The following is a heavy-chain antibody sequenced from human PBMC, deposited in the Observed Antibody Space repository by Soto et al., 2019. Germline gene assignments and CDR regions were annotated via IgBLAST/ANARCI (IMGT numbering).Heavy chain of an antibody. Sequence: GAPAEIARKASGDRVTSSVVPLLLKTPGQGLEWMGIISANNGNTSYTQRFQGRVTMTTDTSTSTAYMELRGLRSDDTAVYYCARVRQRVGYFYYYMDVWGKGTTFTVS. V-gene: IGHV1-18*01. CDR1: GDRVTSSV. J-gene: IGHJ6*03. CDR3: ARVRQRVGYFYYYMDV. D-gene: IGHD6-6*01. CDR2: ISANNGNT.